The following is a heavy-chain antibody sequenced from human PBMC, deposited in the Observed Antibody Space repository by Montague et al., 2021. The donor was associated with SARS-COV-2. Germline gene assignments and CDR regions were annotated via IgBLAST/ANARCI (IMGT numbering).Heavy chain of an antibody. V-gene: IGHV4-34*01. J-gene: IGHJ3*02. CDR2: VNQSGTT. CDR1: GGSFSNYY. D-gene: IGHD2-2*01. CDR3: AGGRRPVVVPGAGPAGRAFDI. Sequence: SETLSLTCAISGGSFSNYYWSWIRQPPGRGLEWIGEVNQSGTTIYNPSVKSGVTISEDMSKNQFYLRLNSVTAADTAVYYCAGGRRPVVVPGAGPAGRAFDIWGQGTMVTVSS.